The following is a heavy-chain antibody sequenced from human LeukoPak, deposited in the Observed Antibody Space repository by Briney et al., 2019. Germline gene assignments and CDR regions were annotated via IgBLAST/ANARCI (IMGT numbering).Heavy chain of an antibody. J-gene: IGHJ4*02. Sequence: SETLSLTCTVSGGSISSSSYYWGWIRQPPGKGLEWIGSIYYSGSTYYNPSLKSRVTISVDTSKNQFSLKLSSVTAADTAVYYCARGSQLGFDYWGQGTLVTVSS. CDR3: ARGSQLGFDY. CDR1: GGSISSSSYY. V-gene: IGHV4-39*01. CDR2: IYYSGST. D-gene: IGHD1-1*01.